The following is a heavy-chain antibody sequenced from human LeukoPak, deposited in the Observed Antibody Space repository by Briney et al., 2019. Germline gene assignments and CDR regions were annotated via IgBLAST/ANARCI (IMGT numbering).Heavy chain of an antibody. CDR2: ISYDGSNK. D-gene: IGHD2-21*02. Sequence: PGGSLRLSCAASGFTFSSYSMNWVRQAPGKGLEWVAVISYDGSNKYYADSVKGRFTISRDNSKNTLYLQMNSLRAEDTAVYYCARNVVVTAIFDYWGQGTLVTVSS. CDR1: GFTFSSYS. CDR3: ARNVVVTAIFDY. J-gene: IGHJ4*02. V-gene: IGHV3-30*03.